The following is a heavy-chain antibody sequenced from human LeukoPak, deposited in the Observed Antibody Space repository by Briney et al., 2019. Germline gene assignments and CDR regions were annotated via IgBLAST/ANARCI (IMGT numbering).Heavy chain of an antibody. Sequence: GGSLRLSCAASGFTFSSYAMHWVRQAPGKGLEWVAVKSYDGSNKYYADSVKGRFTISRDNSKNTLYLQMNSLRAEDTAVYYCAREFPAAGTAFDYWGQGTLVTVSS. CDR3: AREFPAAGTAFDY. V-gene: IGHV3-30*04. CDR1: GFTFSSYA. CDR2: KSYDGSNK. J-gene: IGHJ4*02. D-gene: IGHD6-13*01.